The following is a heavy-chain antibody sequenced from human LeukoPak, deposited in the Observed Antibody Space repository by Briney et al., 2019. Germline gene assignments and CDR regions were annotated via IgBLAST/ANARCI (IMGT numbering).Heavy chain of an antibody. CDR1: GYTFTGYY. J-gene: IGHJ4*02. V-gene: IGHV1-2*02. CDR3: ARATAENDY. CDR2: INPKSGGT. Sequence: ASVKVSCKASGYTFTGYYMHWVRQAPGQGLEWMGWINPKSGGTYYLHKFQGRVTMTRDTSISTAYMELSRLRSDDTAVYYCARATAENDYWGQGTLVTVSS. D-gene: IGHD1-14*01.